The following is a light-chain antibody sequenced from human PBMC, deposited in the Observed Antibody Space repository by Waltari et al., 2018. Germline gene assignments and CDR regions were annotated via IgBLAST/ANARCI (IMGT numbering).Light chain of an antibody. CDR2: KAS. CDR1: QSISNW. J-gene: IGKJ2*01. Sequence: DIQMTQPPSSLSASLGARVPTPCRPSQSISNWLAWYQQKPGKSPILLIYKASILKSGVPSRFSGSGSGTQFTLTISSLQPGDFATYYCQQYNTYSSFGQGTKLEIK. V-gene: IGKV1-5*03. CDR3: QQYNTYSS.